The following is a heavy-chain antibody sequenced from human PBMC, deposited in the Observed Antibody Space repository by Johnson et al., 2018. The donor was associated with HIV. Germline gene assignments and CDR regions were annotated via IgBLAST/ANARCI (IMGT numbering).Heavy chain of an antibody. CDR1: GFTFGSYA. Sequence: QVQLVESGGGVVQPGRSLRLSCAASGFTFGSYALHWVRQAPGKGLEWVALISYDGNNKYYTDSVKGRFTIPRNNSKNPLFLLMSSLRADDTAVYYWARVRRSGWFDNDAFDIWGQGTMVTVSS. CDR2: ISYDGNNK. D-gene: IGHD6-19*01. J-gene: IGHJ3*02. V-gene: IGHV3-30*04. CDR3: ARVRRSGWFDNDAFDI.